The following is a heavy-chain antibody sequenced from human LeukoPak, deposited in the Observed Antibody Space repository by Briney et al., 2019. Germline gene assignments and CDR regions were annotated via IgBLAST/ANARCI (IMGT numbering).Heavy chain of an antibody. Sequence: PGGFLRLSCAALGTTFSHYGMHWVRQTPGAGLGWVAVIWSDGLDKYCARSVKGRFPISRANSTEPLYLQMNTRRAQDPALNYFASRPGSSSDWYISFDYWGQGTLVTVSS. CDR2: IWSDGLDK. J-gene: IGHJ4*02. CDR3: ASRPGSSSDWYISFDY. V-gene: IGHV3-33*01. CDR1: GTTFSHYG. D-gene: IGHD6-13*01.